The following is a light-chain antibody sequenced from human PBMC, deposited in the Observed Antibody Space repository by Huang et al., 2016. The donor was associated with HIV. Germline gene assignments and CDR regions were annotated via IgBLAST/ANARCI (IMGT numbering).Light chain of an antibody. CDR2: VAS. V-gene: IGKV1-27*01. J-gene: IGKJ1*01. CDR3: QKYDSAPRT. CDR1: QVIGYS. Sequence: DIQMTQSPSSLSAFVGDTVTIPCRASQVIGYSLAWYQQKPGRPPNRLIYVASTLQSGVPSRFSGSGSGTDFTLTISNLQTEDVATYYCQKYDSAPRTFGQGTRV.